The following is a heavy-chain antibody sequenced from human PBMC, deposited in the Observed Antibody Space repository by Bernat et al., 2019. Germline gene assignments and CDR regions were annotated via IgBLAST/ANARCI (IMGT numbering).Heavy chain of an antibody. J-gene: IGHJ4*02. CDR2: IGGSGGSP. CDR3: AKDFNWDDGY. D-gene: IGHD1-1*01. Sequence: EVQLVESGGGLVQPGGSLRLSCAASGFTFSSYTMSWVRQAPGKGLEYVSGIGGSGGSPSYADSVKGRFTISRDNSKNTLYLQMNSLRAEDTAVYYCAKDFNWDDGYWGQGTLVTVSS. CDR1: GFTFSSYT. V-gene: IGHV3-23*04.